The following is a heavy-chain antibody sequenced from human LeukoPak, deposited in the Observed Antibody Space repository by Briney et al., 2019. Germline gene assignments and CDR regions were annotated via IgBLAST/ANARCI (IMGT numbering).Heavy chain of an antibody. CDR3: AHRHGEGWLQSLSFDY. D-gene: IGHD5-24*01. V-gene: IGHV2-5*02. CDR1: GFSLSTSGVG. CDR2: IYWDDDK. Sequence: SGPTLVNPTQTLTLTCTFSGFSLSTSGVGVGWIRQPPGKALEWLALIYWDDDKRYSPSLKSRLTITKDTSKNQVVLTMTNMDPVDTATYYCAHRHGEGWLQSLSFDYWGQGTLVTVSS. J-gene: IGHJ4*02.